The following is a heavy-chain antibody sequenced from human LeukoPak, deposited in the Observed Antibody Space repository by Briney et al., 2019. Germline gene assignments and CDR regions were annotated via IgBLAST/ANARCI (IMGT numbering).Heavy chain of an antibody. Sequence: ASVKVSCKASGYTFTSYDINWVRQATGQGLEWMGWMNPNSGNTGYAQKFQGRVTMTTDTSTSTAYMELRSLRSDDMAVYYCARDGNSWSYFYYYYIDVWGKGTTVTVSS. J-gene: IGHJ6*03. CDR3: ARDGNSWSYFYYYYIDV. V-gene: IGHV1-8*01. D-gene: IGHD1-26*01. CDR1: GYTFTSYD. CDR2: MNPNSGNT.